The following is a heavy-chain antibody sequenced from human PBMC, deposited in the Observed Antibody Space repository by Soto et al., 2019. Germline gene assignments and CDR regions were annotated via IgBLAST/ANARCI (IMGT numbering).Heavy chain of an antibody. CDR3: ARHVYGSGSYLGLYNWFDP. CDR2: IYYSGST. D-gene: IGHD3-10*01. J-gene: IGHJ5*02. V-gene: IGHV4-39*01. CDR1: GGSISSSSYY. Sequence: SETLSLTCTVSGGSISSSSYYWGWIRQPPGKGLEWIGSIYYSGSTYYNPSLKSRVTISVDTSKNQFSLKLSSVTAADTAVYYCARHVYGSGSYLGLYNWFDPWGQGTLVTVSS.